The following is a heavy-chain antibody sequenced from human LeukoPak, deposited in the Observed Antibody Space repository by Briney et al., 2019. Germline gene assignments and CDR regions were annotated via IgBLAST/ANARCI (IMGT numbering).Heavy chain of an antibody. J-gene: IGHJ4*02. V-gene: IGHV3-49*04. D-gene: IGHD5-18*01. CDR3: TRVPWLRYFDY. Sequence: GGSLRLSCAASGFTFSDHHMDWVRQAPGKGLEWVGFIRSKAYGGTTEYAASVKGRFTISRDDSKSIAYLQMNSPKTEDTAVYYCTRVPWLRYFDYWGQGTLVTVSS. CDR1: GFTFSDHH. CDR2: IRSKAYGGTT.